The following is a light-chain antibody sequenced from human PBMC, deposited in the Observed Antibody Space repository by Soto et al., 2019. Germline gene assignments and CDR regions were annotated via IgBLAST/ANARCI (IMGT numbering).Light chain of an antibody. Sequence: QSVLTQPASVSGSPGQSITISCTGTSSDVGGYNYVSWYQQHPGKAPKLMIYEVSNRPSGVSNRFSGSKSGNTASLTISGLQAEDEADYSCSSYTSSSTLAVVFGGGTKVTVL. CDR1: SSDVGGYNY. CDR2: EVS. J-gene: IGLJ2*01. CDR3: SSYTSSSTLAVV. V-gene: IGLV2-14*01.